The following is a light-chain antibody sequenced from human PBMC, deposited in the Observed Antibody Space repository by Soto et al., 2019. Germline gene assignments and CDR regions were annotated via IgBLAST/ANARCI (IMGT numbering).Light chain of an antibody. J-gene: IGKJ4*01. CDR1: QSISSW. CDR3: QQYNSYPLT. Sequence: DIQMTQSPSTLYASVGDRVTITCRASQSISSWLAWYQQKPGKAPNLLIYKASSLERGVPSRFSGSGSGTEFTLTISSLQPDDFATYYCQQYNSYPLTFGGGTKVEIK. CDR2: KAS. V-gene: IGKV1-5*03.